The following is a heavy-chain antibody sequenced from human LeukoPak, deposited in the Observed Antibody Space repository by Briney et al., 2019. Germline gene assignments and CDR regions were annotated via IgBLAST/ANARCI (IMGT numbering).Heavy chain of an antibody. J-gene: IGHJ3*02. D-gene: IGHD6-13*01. CDR3: TRGPAGTAAFDM. CDR1: GDSVSSNSAA. CDR2: AYYRSKWYI. V-gene: IGHV6-1*01. Sequence: SQTLSLTCAISGDSVSSNSAAWNWIRQSPSRGLEWLGRAYYRSKWYIEYTVSVKSRIAINPDTSKNQFSLQLNSVSPDDTALYYCTRGPAGTAAFDMWGHGTMVTVSS.